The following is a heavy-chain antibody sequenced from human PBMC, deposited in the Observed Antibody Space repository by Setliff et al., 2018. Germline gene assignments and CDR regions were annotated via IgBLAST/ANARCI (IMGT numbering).Heavy chain of an antibody. V-gene: IGHV4-39*01. CDR1: GGALTSSSYL. J-gene: IGHJ3*01. D-gene: IGHD4-17*01. Sequence: LSLTCTVSGGALTSSSYLWGWIRQTPGKGLEWIGSIYNTGNTYYNPSLKGRVTISVDTSKKQFSLKVTSLTAADTAVYFCARHPLRWYDAFDVWGQGTKVTVSS. CDR2: IYNTGNT. CDR3: ARHPLRWYDAFDV.